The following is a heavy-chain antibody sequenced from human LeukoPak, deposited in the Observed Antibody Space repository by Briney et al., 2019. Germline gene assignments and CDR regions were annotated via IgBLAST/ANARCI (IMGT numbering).Heavy chain of an antibody. CDR2: IRSSSNHI. J-gene: IGHJ6*04. D-gene: IGHD3-10*01. V-gene: IGHV3-21*01. Sequence: PGGSLRLSCAASGFIFSTYSMNWVRQAPGKGLEWVASIRSSSNHIYYADSVKGRLTISRDNAKNSLYLQIYSLRAQDTAVYNCARDKRFGALYDSSYHGMDVWGKGPTVTVSS. CDR3: ARDKRFGALYDSSYHGMDV. CDR1: GFIFSTYS.